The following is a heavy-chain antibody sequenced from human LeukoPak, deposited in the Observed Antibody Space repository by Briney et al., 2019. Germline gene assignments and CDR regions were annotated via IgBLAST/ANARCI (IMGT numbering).Heavy chain of an antibody. D-gene: IGHD6-13*01. J-gene: IGHJ5*02. CDR3: AVGSSWYNWFDP. V-gene: IGHV4-4*02. Sequence: SETLSLTCAVSGGSISSSNWWGWVRQPPGKGLEWIGEIYHSGSTNYNPSLKSRVTISVDKSKNQFSLKLSSVTAADTAVYYCAVGSSWYNWFDPWGQGTLVTVSS. CDR1: GGSISSSNW. CDR2: IYHSGST.